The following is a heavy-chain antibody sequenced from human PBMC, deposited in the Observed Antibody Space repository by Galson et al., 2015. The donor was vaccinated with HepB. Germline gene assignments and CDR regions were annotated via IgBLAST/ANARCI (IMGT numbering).Heavy chain of an antibody. CDR3: ASNLDIVVVPAAIPNNNYYYYGMDV. CDR2: ISSSSTI. D-gene: IGHD2-2*02. J-gene: IGHJ6*02. CDR1: GFTFSSYS. V-gene: IGHV3-48*04. Sequence: SLRLSCAASGFTFSSYSMNWVRQAPGKGLEWVSYISSSSTIYYADSVKGRFTISRDNAKNSLYLQMNSLRAEDTAAYYCASNLDIVVVPAAIPNNNYYYYGMDVWGQGTTVTVSS.